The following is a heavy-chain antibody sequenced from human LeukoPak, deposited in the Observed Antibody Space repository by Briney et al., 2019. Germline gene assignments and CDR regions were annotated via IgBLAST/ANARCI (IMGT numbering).Heavy chain of an antibody. V-gene: IGHV3-13*01. CDR2: IGTAGDT. D-gene: IGHD3-10*01. CDR3: ARGLGGTMVRGVIPYDAFDI. J-gene: IGHJ3*02. Sequence: PGGSLRLSCAASGFTFSSYDMHWVRQATGKGLEWVSAIGTAGDTYYPGSVKGRFTISRENAKNSLYLQMNSLRAGDTAVYYCARGLGGTMVRGVIPYDAFDIWGQGTMVTVSS. CDR1: GFTFSSYD.